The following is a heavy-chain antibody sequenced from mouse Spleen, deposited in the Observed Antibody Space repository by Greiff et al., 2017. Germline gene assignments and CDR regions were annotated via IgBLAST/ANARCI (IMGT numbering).Heavy chain of an antibody. Sequence: EVQLMESVAELVRPGASVKLSCTASGFTFTNSYMPWVKQRPEQGLEWIGSIDPADSNTKYAHNFKGKATITADTSSNTAYLQLSSLTSEDTAIYYCDYGSPYYFDYWGQGTTLTVSS. J-gene: IGHJ2*01. V-gene: IGHV14-3*01. D-gene: IGHD1-1*01. CDR2: IDPADSNT. CDR3: DYGSPYYFDY. CDR1: GFTFTNSY.